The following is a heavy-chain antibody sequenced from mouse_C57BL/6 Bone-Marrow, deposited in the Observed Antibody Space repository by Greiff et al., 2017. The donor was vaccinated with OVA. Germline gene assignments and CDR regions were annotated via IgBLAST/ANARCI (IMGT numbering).Heavy chain of an antibody. Sequence: EVKVVESGGGLVQPGESLKLSCASNEYAFPSHDMSWVRKTPEKRLELVAAINSDGGSSYYPDTMERRFIISRDDTKKTQYHQMSSLGSKDAALYYYARHYYDGEFAYWGQGTLVTVSA. CDR3: ARHYYDGEFAY. CDR2: INSDGGSS. CDR1: EYAFPSHD. V-gene: IGHV5-2*01. J-gene: IGHJ3*01. D-gene: IGHD2-4*01.